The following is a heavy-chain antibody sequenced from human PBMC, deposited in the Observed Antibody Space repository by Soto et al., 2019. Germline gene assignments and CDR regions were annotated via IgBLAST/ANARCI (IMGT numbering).Heavy chain of an antibody. V-gene: IGHV3-23*01. J-gene: IGHJ4*02. CDR2: ISDSGGST. CDR3: AKVRMGYCSGDFCYPFFDY. D-gene: IGHD2-15*01. Sequence: GGSLRLSCVASGFTFSDYAMTWVRQAPGKGLEWVSTISDSGGSTYYADSVKGRFTISRDNSKNTLYLQMNSLRDEDTALYYCAKVRMGYCSGDFCYPFFDYWGQGTLVTVSS. CDR1: GFTFSDYA.